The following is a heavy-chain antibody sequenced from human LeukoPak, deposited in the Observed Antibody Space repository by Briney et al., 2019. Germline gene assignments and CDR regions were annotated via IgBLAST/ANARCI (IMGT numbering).Heavy chain of an antibody. Sequence: GGSLRLSCAASGFTFSTYWMYWVRQAPGKGLVWVSRIKSDGSSTSYADSVKGRFTISRDNAKNTLYLQMNSLRAEDTAVYYCVRDTNSAGMRSYYYYYGMGVWGQGTTVTVSS. CDR1: GFTFSTYW. D-gene: IGHD6-19*01. V-gene: IGHV3-74*01. CDR2: IKSDGSST. CDR3: VRDTNSAGMRSYYYYYGMGV. J-gene: IGHJ6*02.